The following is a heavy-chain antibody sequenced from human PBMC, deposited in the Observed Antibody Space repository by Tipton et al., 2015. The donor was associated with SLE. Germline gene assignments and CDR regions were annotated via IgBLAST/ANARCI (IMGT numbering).Heavy chain of an antibody. CDR3: ARDIYGSGSPLRYFDL. V-gene: IGHV4-61*02. J-gene: IGHJ4*02. D-gene: IGHD3-10*01. CDR2: GFASGPT. CDR1: GGSISTTTYF. Sequence: TLSLTCTVSGGSISTTTYFWNWIRQPAGKGLEWIGRGFASGPTDYNPSLSGRVTMSLDTSKNQFSLDLTSVTAADTAVYFCARDIYGSGSPLRYFDLWGQGTLVTVSS.